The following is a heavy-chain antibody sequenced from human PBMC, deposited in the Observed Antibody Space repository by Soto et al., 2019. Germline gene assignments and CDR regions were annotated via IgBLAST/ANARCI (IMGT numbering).Heavy chain of an antibody. V-gene: IGHV3-33*01. Sequence: QVQLVESGGGVVQPGRSLRLSCAASGFTCRSHGMHWVIQAPGKGLEWVAVIWNDGSNKDYGDSVKGRFTISRDNSKNTLYLQINSLRVEDTAVYYCARDWASRHPQYFDYWGQGTLVTVSS. J-gene: IGHJ4*02. CDR3: ARDWASRHPQYFDY. D-gene: IGHD3-16*01. CDR1: GFTCRSHG. CDR2: IWNDGSNK.